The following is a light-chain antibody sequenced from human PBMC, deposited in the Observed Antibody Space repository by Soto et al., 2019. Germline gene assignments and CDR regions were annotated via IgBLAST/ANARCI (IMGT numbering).Light chain of an antibody. CDR1: QSVSSSY. CDR3: QQYGSSPYT. V-gene: IGKV3-20*01. J-gene: IGKJ2*01. Sequence: EIVLTQSPGTLSLSPGERATPSCRASQSVSSSYFAWYQQKPGQAPRLLIYGASSRATGIPDRFSGSGSGTDFTLIISRLEPEDFAVYYCQQYGSSPYTFGQGTKLEIK. CDR2: GAS.